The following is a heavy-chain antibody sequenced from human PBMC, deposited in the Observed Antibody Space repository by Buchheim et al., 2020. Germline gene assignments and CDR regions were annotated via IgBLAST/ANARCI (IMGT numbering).Heavy chain of an antibody. CDR1: GGSISSGGYY. CDR3: ARGYDFWSGRSSSFYYYGMDV. V-gene: IGHV4-31*03. CDR2: IYYSGST. J-gene: IGHJ6*02. D-gene: IGHD3-3*01. Sequence: QVQLQESGPGLVKPSQTLSLTCTVSGGSISSGGYYWSWIRQHPGKGLEWIGYIYYSGSTYYNPSLKSRVTISVDTYKNQFSLKLSSVTAADTAVYYCARGYDFWSGRSSSFYYYGMDVWGQGTT.